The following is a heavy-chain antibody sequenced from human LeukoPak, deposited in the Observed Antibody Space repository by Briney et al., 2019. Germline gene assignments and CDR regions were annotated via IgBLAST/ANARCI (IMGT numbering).Heavy chain of an antibody. CDR2: IYSGGST. Sequence: PGGSLRLSCAASGFTVSSNYMSWVRQAPGKGLEWVSVIYSGGSTYYADSVKGRFTISRDNAKNSLYLQMNSLRAEDTAVYYCARVPNCGGDCFWLDYWGQGTLVTVSS. V-gene: IGHV3-53*01. CDR1: GFTVSSNY. CDR3: ARVPNCGGDCFWLDY. J-gene: IGHJ4*02. D-gene: IGHD2-21*02.